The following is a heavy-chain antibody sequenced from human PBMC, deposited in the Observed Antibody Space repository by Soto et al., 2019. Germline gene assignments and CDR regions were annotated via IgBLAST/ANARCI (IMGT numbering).Heavy chain of an antibody. CDR3: ATRHLSYCSGGTCNPFDF. CDR1: GFTFTTYA. CDR2: ISVSGDTT. Sequence: GGSLRLSCAASGFTFTTYAMSWVRQAPGKGLEWVSTISVSGDTTYYADSVKGRFAVSRDNSKNTIYLQMNSLRAEDTAIYHCATRHLSYCSGGTCNPFDFWGQGTLVTVSS. D-gene: IGHD2-15*01. J-gene: IGHJ4*02. V-gene: IGHV3-23*01.